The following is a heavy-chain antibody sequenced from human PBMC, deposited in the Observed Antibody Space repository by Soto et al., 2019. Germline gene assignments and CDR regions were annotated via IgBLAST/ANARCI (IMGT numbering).Heavy chain of an antibody. CDR2: ISSSSSYI. V-gene: IGHV3-21*01. CDR1: GFTFSSYS. Sequence: GSLRLSCAASGFTFSSYSMNWVRQAPGKGLEWVSSISSSSSYIYYADSVKGRFTISRDNAKNSLYLQMNSLRAEDTAVYYCARDVVLMVYAVDAFDIWGQGTMVTVSS. J-gene: IGHJ3*02. CDR3: ARDVVLMVYAVDAFDI. D-gene: IGHD2-8*01.